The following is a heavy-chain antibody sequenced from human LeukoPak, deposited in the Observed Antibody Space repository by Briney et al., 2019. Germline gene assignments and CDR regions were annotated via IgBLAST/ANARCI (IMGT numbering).Heavy chain of an antibody. V-gene: IGHV3-23*01. Sequence: GGSLRLSCAASGFTFSSYAMSWVRQAPGKGLEWVSTFSGSGGNTYYADSVKGRFTISRDNAKNSLYLQMNTLRAEDTAVYYCARDTAYAFDIWGQGTMVTVSS. CDR3: ARDTAYAFDI. CDR1: GFTFSSYA. CDR2: FSGSGGNT. D-gene: IGHD5-18*01. J-gene: IGHJ3*02.